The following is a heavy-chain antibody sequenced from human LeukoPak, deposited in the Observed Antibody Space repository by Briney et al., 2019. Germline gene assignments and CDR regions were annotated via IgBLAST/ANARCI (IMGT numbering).Heavy chain of an antibody. CDR3: ARAHGEYYYDSSGPPGI. V-gene: IGHV3-11*01. CDR2: ISSSGSTI. D-gene: IGHD3-22*01. CDR1: GFTFSDYY. Sequence: GGSLRLSCAASGFTFSDYYMSWIRQAPGKGLEWVSYISSSGSTIYYADSVKGRFTISRDNAKNSLYLQMNSLRAEDTAVYYCARAHGEYYYDSSGPPGIWGQGTMVTVSS. J-gene: IGHJ3*02.